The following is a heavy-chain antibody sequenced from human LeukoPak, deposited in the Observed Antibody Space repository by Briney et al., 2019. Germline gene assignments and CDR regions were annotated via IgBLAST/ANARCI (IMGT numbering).Heavy chain of an antibody. D-gene: IGHD1-26*01. J-gene: IGHJ3*02. CDR1: GFTFSSYA. V-gene: IGHV3-23*01. CDR2: ISGSGGST. CDR3: ARKSRYSGSYGAFDI. Sequence: GGSLRLSCAASGFTFSSYAMSWVRQAPGKGLEWVSVISGSGGSTYYADSVKGRFTISRDNSKNTLYLQMNSLRAEDTALYHCARKSRYSGSYGAFDIWGQGTMVTVSS.